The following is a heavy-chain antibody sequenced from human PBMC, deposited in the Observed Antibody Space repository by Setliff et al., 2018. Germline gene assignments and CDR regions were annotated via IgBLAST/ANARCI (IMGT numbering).Heavy chain of an antibody. CDR1: GFTFSSYA. V-gene: IGHV3-23*01. D-gene: IGHD6-19*01. CDR3: AKGIWQWLALGAFDY. J-gene: IGHJ4*02. Sequence: LRLSCAASGFTFSSYAMSWVRQAPGKGLEWVSAISGSGGSTYYADSVKGRFTISRDNSKNTLYLQMNSLRAEDTAAYYCAKGIWQWLALGAFDYWGQGTLVTVSS. CDR2: ISGSGGST.